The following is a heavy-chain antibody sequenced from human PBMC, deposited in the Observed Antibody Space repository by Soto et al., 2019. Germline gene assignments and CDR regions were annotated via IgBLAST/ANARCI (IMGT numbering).Heavy chain of an antibody. J-gene: IGHJ4*02. D-gene: IGHD3-10*01. V-gene: IGHV4-59*01. Sequence: SQTLSLTCTVSGGSISPYYWSWIRQPPGRGLEWIGYIYYSGSTNYNPSLKSRVTISLDMSNDQFSLKLTSVTAADTAVYYCARGLWGYFDYWGQGTVVTVS. CDR1: GGSISPYY. CDR2: IYYSGST. CDR3: ARGLWGYFDY.